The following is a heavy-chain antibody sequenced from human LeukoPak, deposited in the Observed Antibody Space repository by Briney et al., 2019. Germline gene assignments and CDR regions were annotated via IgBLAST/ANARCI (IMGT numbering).Heavy chain of an antibody. D-gene: IGHD5-18*01. CDR2: ISSSGSTI. Sequence: GGSLRLSCAASGFTFSDYYMSWIRQAPGKGLEWVSYISSSGSTIYYADSVKGRFTISRDNSKNTLYLQMNSLRAEDTAVYYCAKLAWIQLWLRSYFDYWGQGTLVTVSS. J-gene: IGHJ4*02. CDR1: GFTFSDYY. CDR3: AKLAWIQLWLRSYFDY. V-gene: IGHV3-11*01.